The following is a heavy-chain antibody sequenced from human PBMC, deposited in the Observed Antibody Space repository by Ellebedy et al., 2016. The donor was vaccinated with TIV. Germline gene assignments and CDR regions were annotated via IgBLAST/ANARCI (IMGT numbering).Heavy chain of an antibody. J-gene: IGHJ3*02. CDR1: RGSISSYY. CDR2: IHYSGST. CDR3: ARTTWGTGDAVDI. Sequence: SETLSLTCTVSRGSISSYYWSWIRQPPGKGLEWIGFIHYSGSTNNNPSLQSRVTISVDTSKNQVSLNVNSVTAADAAVYYCARTTWGTGDAVDIWGQGTMVSVSS. V-gene: IGHV4-59*01. D-gene: IGHD3-16*01.